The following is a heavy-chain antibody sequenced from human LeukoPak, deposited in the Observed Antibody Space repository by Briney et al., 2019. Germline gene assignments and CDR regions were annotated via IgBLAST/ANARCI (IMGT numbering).Heavy chain of an antibody. D-gene: IGHD1-14*01. CDR2: ISAYNGNT. CDR1: GYTFTSYG. Sequence: ASVKVSCKASGYTFTSYGISWVRQAPGQGLEWMGWISAYNGNTNYAQKLQGRVTMTTDTSTSTAYMELRSLRAEDTAVYYCAKERMYNNGWFSPWGQGTLVTVSS. CDR3: AKERMYNNGWFSP. V-gene: IGHV1-18*01. J-gene: IGHJ5*02.